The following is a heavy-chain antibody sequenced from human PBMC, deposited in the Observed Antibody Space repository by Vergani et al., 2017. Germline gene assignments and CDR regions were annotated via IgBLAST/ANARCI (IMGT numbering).Heavy chain of an antibody. CDR1: GFSFSGYW. V-gene: IGHV3-74*01. J-gene: IGHJ5*01. CDR2: IKSDGGIT. D-gene: IGHD2-15*01. Sequence: EVQLVESGGGLIQPGGSLRLSCEGSGFSFSGYWMHWVRHSPEKGLVWVSRIKSDGGITNYADSVKGRYTISRDNAKNTLYLEMNSLRGDDTAIYYCVRAICSGPCVMSNWFDSWGQGTLVTVSS. CDR3: VRAICSGPCVMSNWFDS.